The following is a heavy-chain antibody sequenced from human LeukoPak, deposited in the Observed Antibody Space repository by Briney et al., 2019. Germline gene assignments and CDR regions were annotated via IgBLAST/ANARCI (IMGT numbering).Heavy chain of an antibody. D-gene: IGHD1-1*01. V-gene: IGHV3-23*01. CDR1: GFTFSSYA. CDR2: ISGSGGST. CDR3: AKDGATGTTLFDYYYGMDV. Sequence: PGGSLRLSCAASGFTFSSYAMSWVRQAPGKGLEWVSAISGSGGSTYYADSVKGRFTISRDNSKNTLYLQMNSLRAEDTAVYYCAKDGATGTTLFDYYYGMDVWSQGTTVTVSS. J-gene: IGHJ6*02.